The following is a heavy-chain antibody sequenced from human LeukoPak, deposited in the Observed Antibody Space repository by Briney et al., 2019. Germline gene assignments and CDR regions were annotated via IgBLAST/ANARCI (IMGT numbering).Heavy chain of an antibody. D-gene: IGHD1-1*01. CDR2: IKSDGTYS. V-gene: IGHV3-74*01. CDR1: GFTFTSHW. CDR3: VRDDDQYGVDY. Sequence: GGSLRLSCVASGFTFTSHWMHWVRQAPGKGLMCVSRIKSDGTYSDYGDSVRGRFTISRDNAKDTLYLQMNSLRVEDTAVYYCVRDDDQYGVDYWGRGTLVTVSS. J-gene: IGHJ4*02.